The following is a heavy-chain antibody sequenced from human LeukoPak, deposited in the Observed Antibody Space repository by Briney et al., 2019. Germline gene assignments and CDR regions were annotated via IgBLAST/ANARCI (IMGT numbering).Heavy chain of an antibody. CDR2: IYYSGST. CDR1: GGSISGYF. V-gene: IGHV4-59*08. CDR3: ARQTLSYYYDSSGPAPSFDY. J-gene: IGHJ4*02. D-gene: IGHD3-22*01. Sequence: SETLSLTCIVSGGSISGYFWSWIRQPPGKGLEWIGFIYYSGSTNYNPSLKSRVTISVDTSKNQFSLKLSSVTAADTAVYYCARQTLSYYYDSSGPAPSFDYWGQGTLVTVSS.